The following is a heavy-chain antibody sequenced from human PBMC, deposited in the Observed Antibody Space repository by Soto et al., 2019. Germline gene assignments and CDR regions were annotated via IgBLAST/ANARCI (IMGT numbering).Heavy chain of an antibody. J-gene: IGHJ4*02. D-gene: IGHD3-22*01. CDR2: IYSGGST. Sequence: SLRLSCAASGFTVSSNYMSWVRQAPGKGLEWVSVIYSGGSTYYADSVKGRFTISRDNSKNTLYLQMNSLRAEDTAVYYCARRTSYNSRRYSENDYWRQRTLVTVCS. CDR1: GFTVSSNY. V-gene: IGHV3-53*01. CDR3: ARRTSYNSRRYSENDY.